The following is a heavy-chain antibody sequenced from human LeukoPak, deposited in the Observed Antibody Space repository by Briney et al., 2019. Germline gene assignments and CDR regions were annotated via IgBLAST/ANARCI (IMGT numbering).Heavy chain of an antibody. CDR3: ARDKQLVHFDY. Sequence: ASVKVSCKASGYTFTSYGISWVRQAPGQGLEWMGWINTNTGNPTYAQGFTGRFVFSLDTSVSTAYLQISSLKAEDTAVYYCARDKQLVHFDYWGQGTLVTVSS. D-gene: IGHD6-13*01. J-gene: IGHJ4*02. CDR1: GYTFTSYG. V-gene: IGHV7-4-1*02. CDR2: INTNTGNP.